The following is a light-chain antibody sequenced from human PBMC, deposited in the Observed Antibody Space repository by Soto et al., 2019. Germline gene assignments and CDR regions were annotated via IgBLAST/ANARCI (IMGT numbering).Light chain of an antibody. Sequence: DIQLTQSPSSLSASVGDRVTITCRASQTITTYLSWFQQKQGKXXKLLVYGASSLQSGVPSRFSGSGSGTELTITISSLQSEDCATYDGQQSYTTPITFGQGTRLEIK. CDR2: GAS. CDR3: QQSYTTPIT. V-gene: IGKV1-39*01. J-gene: IGKJ5*01. CDR1: QTITTY.